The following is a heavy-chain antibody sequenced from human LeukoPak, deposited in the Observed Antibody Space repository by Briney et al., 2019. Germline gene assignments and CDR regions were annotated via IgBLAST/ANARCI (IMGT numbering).Heavy chain of an antibody. CDR1: GFSFSTYG. D-gene: IGHD5-18*01. J-gene: IGHJ4*02. CDR3: ARDPHYGYSNYFDY. V-gene: IGHV3-21*01. CDR2: ISSSSSYI. Sequence: PGGSLRLSCAASGFSFSTYGMHWVRQAPGKGLEWVSSISSSSSYIYYADSVKGRFTISRDNAKNSLYLQMNSLRAEDTAVYYCARDPHYGYSNYFDYWGQGTLVTVSS.